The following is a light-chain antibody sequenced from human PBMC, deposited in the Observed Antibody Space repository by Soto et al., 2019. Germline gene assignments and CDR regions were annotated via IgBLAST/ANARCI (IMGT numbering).Light chain of an antibody. V-gene: IGLV2-14*01. CDR1: SSDVGGYNY. Sequence: QSALTQPVSVSGSPGQSITISCTGTSSDVGGYNYVSWYQQHPGKAPKLMIYDVSNRPSGVSNRFSGSKSGNTASLTISGLQAEDEADYYCSSYTSSSTPLYVFGTGTKLTVL. CDR3: SSYTSSSTPLYV. J-gene: IGLJ1*01. CDR2: DVS.